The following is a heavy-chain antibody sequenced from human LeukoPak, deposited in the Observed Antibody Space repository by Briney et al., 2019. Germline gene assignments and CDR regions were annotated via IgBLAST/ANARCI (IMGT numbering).Heavy chain of an antibody. V-gene: IGHV1-69*06. D-gene: IGHD3-22*01. CDR2: IIPIFGTA. CDR1: GGTFSNYA. J-gene: IGHJ4*02. Sequence: ASVKVSCKASGGTFSNYAINWVRQAPGQGLEWMGGIIPIFGTANYAQKFQGRVTMTEDTSTDTAYMELSSLRSEDTAVYYCATIYDSSGYYLFDYWGQGTLVTVSS. CDR3: ATIYDSSGYYLFDY.